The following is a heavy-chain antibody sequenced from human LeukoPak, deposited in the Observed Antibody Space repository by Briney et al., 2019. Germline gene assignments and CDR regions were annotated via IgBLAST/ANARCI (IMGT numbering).Heavy chain of an antibody. D-gene: IGHD6-13*01. CDR2: IIPILGIA. V-gene: IGHV1-69*04. Sequence: GASVRVSCRASGGTFSSYAISWVRQAPGQGLEWMGRIIPILGIANYAQKFQGRVTITADESTSTAYMELSSLRSEDTAVYYCARDQGGIAAAGWFDYWGQGTLVTVSS. J-gene: IGHJ4*02. CDR3: ARDQGGIAAAGWFDY. CDR1: GGTFSSYA.